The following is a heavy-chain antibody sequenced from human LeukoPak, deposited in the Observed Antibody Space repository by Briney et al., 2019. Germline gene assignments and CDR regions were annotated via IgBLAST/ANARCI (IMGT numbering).Heavy chain of an antibody. V-gene: IGHV3-74*01. Sequence: GGCLRLSCAASGFTFSSFWMHWVRQAPGKGLVWVSRISSDGSSTNYADSVKGRFTISRDNAKNKLYLQMNSLRPEDTAVYYCARGECPYFDPRGQGTLVTVSS. D-gene: IGHD2-2*01. CDR3: ARGECPYFDP. CDR2: ISSDGSST. CDR1: GFTFSSFW. J-gene: IGHJ5*02.